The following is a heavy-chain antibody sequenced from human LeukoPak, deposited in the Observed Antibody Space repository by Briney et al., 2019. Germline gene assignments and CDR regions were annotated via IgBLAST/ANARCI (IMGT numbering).Heavy chain of an antibody. Sequence: GGSLRLSCAASGFTFDDHAMHWVRQAPGKGLEWVSLISGGGGSTYYAESVKGRFTISRDNSKNSLYLKLNSLRTEDTAFYYCAKDLGPNGAAWFDPWGQGTLVTVSS. CDR2: ISGGGGST. D-gene: IGHD2-8*01. CDR3: AKDLGPNGAAWFDP. V-gene: IGHV3-43*02. CDR1: GFTFDDHA. J-gene: IGHJ5*02.